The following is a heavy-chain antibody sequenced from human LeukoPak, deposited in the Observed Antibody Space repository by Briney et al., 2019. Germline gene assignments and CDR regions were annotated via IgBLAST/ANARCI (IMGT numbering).Heavy chain of an antibody. D-gene: IGHD1-26*01. CDR2: INHSGST. J-gene: IGHJ2*01. Sequence: TSETLSLTCAVYGGSFSVYYWSWIRQPPGKGLEWVGEINHSGSTNYNPSLKSRVTISVDTSKNQSSLKLSSVTAADTAVYDCARDGSGSDYAWYFDLWGRGTVVTVSS. V-gene: IGHV4-34*01. CDR3: ARDGSGSDYAWYFDL. CDR1: GGSFSVYY.